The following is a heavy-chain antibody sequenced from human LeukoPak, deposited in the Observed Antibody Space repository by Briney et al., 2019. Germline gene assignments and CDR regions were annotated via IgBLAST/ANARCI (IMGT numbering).Heavy chain of an antibody. J-gene: IGHJ4*02. CDR1: GDSITDYY. Sequence: SETLSLTCSVSGDSITDYYWSWIRQPPGKGLEWIGFIYHGGNTNTNPSLTTRVTMSVDTSRTQISLRLSSVTAADTAVYFCVREEGIATSGALEYWGQGILDTVSS. V-gene: IGHV4-59*01. D-gene: IGHD6-13*01. CDR2: IYHGGNT. CDR3: VREEGIATSGALEY.